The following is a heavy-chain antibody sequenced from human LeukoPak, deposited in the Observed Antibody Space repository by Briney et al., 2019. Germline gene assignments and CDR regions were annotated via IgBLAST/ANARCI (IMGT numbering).Heavy chain of an antibody. CDR1: GYTFTGYY. CDR2: INPNSGGT. CDR3: ARDKLVNRRDAFDI. V-gene: IGHV1-2*02. Sequence: ASVKVSCKASGYTFTGYYMHWVRQAPGQGLEWMGWINPNSGGTNYAQKFQGRVTMTRDTSISTAYMELSRLRSDDTAVYYCARDKLVNRRDAFDIWGQGTMVTVSS. J-gene: IGHJ3*02. D-gene: IGHD4-23*01.